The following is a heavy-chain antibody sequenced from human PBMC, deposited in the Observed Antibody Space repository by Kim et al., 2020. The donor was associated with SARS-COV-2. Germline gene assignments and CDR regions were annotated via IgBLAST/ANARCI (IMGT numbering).Heavy chain of an antibody. J-gene: IGHJ4*02. D-gene: IGHD1-7*01. CDR2: ISYDGSNK. V-gene: IGHV3-30-3*01. CDR3: ARLKNNWNSGRYFDY. CDR1: GFTFSSYA. Sequence: GGSLRLSCAASGFTFSSYAMHWVRQAPGKGLEWVAVISYDGSNKYYADSVKGRFTISRDNSKNTLYLQMNSLRAEDTAVYYCARLKNNWNSGRYFDYWGQGTLVTVSS.